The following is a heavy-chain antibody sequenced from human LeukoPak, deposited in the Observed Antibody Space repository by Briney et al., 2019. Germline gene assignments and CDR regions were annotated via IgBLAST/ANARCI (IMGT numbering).Heavy chain of an antibody. Sequence: ESGPTLVKPTRTLTLTRTLSGLSVSTPGAGVGWIRQPPGQGLEWLVLIYWDHDKPYSPFLKSRLTLTKDTSKNHVVRTITNMVPQDTATYYRAHTTYYYDSSGGRAFDIWGQGRMVTVSS. CDR3: AHTTYYYDSSGGRAFDI. CDR2: IYWDHDK. J-gene: IGHJ3*02. CDR1: GLSVSTPGAG. V-gene: IGHV2-5*02. D-gene: IGHD3-22*01.